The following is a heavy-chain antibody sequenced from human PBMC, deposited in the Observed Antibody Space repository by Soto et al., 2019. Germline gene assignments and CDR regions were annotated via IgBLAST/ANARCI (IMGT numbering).Heavy chain of an antibody. CDR3: ARDKALDVGVVIDGMDV. V-gene: IGHV1-69*13. CDR1: GGTFSSYA. D-gene: IGHD3-3*01. Sequence: SVKVSCKASGGTFSSYAISWVRQAPGQGLEWMGGIIPIFGTANYAQKFQGRVTITADEATSTAYMELSSLRSEDTAVDYCARDKALDVGVVIDGMDVWGQGTTVTVSS. CDR2: IIPIFGTA. J-gene: IGHJ6*02.